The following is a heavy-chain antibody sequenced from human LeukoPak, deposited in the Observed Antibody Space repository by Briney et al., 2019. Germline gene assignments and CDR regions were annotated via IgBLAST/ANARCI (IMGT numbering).Heavy chain of an antibody. CDR3: ARYCSSSSCSEGGFDF. Sequence: SETLSLTCTVSGGSISSSSYYWGWIRQPPGKGLEWIGSVYYSGSTYYNPSLKSRLTIFADTSKNQFSLKLSSVTAADTAVYYCARYCSSSSCSEGGFDFWGQGTLVTVSS. CDR2: VYYSGST. V-gene: IGHV4-39*01. CDR1: GGSISSSSYY. D-gene: IGHD2-2*01. J-gene: IGHJ4*02.